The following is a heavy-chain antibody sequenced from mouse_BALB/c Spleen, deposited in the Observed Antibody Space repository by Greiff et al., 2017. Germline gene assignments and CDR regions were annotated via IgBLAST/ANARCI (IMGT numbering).Heavy chain of an antibody. V-gene: IGHV5-4*02. Sequence: EVNVVESGGGLVKPGGSLKLSCAASGFTFSDYYMYWVRQTPEKRLEWVATISDGGSYTYYPDSVKGRFTISRDNAKNNLYLQMSSLKSEDTAMYYCARVYRYDVSYAMDYWGQGTSVTVSS. CDR3: ARVYRYDVSYAMDY. J-gene: IGHJ4*01. CDR1: GFTFSDYY. CDR2: ISDGGSYT. D-gene: IGHD2-14*01.